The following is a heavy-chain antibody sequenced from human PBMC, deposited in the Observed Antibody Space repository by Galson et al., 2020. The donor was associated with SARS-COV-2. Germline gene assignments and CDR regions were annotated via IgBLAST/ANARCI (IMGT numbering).Heavy chain of an antibody. CDR2: TYYRSKWYN. V-gene: IGHV6-1*01. Sequence: SQTLSLTCAISGDSVSSNSAAWNWIRQSPSRGLEWLGRTYYRSKWYNDYAVSVKSRITINPDTSKNQFSLQLNSVTPEDTAVYYCARDIVVVPAAIGGDYYYGMDVWGQGTTVTVSS. J-gene: IGHJ6*02. CDR3: ARDIVVVPAAIGGDYYYGMDV. CDR1: GDSVSSNSAA. D-gene: IGHD2-2*01.